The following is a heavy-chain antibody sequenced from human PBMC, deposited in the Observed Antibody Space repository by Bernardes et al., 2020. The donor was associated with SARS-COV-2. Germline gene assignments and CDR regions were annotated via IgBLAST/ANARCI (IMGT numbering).Heavy chain of an antibody. D-gene: IGHD2-21*02. CDR3: ARFTYCGGDCFSGPIDY. J-gene: IGHJ4*02. V-gene: IGHV5-51*01. Sequence: GESLKISCKGSGYNFNTYWIGWVRQMPGKGLEWMGIIYPGDSDTRYSPSFQGQVTISADKSIRTAYLQWSSLKASDTAMYYCARFTYCGGDCFSGPIDYWGQGTLVTVSS. CDR1: GYNFNTYW. CDR2: IYPGDSDT.